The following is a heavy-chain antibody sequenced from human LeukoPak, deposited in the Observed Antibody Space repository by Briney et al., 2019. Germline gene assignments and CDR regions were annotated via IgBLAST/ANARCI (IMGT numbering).Heavy chain of an antibody. Sequence: GGSLRLSCAASGFTFSSYGMYWVRQAPGKGLEWVSSISSTSRYIYYADSVKGRFIVTRDNVDNSVSLQLNSLRAEDTAVYYCARNRVIDVLRYFDSFDHWGQGVLVSVSS. CDR2: ISSTSRYI. CDR3: ARNRVIDVLRYFDSFDH. V-gene: IGHV3-21*01. CDR1: GFTFSSYG. J-gene: IGHJ4*02. D-gene: IGHD3-9*01.